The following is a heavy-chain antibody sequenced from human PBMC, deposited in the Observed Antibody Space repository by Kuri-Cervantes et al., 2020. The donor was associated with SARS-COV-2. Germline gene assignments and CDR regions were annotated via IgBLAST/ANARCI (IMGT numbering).Heavy chain of an antibody. CDR1: GFTFSSYA. J-gene: IGHJ4*02. V-gene: IGHV3-23*01. D-gene: IGHD3-3*01. CDR2: ISGSGGST. CDR3: ARDGYDFWSNEYYFDY. Sequence: GESLKISCAASGFTFSSYAMSWVRQAPGKGLEWVSAISGSGGSTYYADSVKGRFTISRDNAKNSLYLQMNSLRAEDTAVYYCARDGYDFWSNEYYFDYWGQGTLVTVSS.